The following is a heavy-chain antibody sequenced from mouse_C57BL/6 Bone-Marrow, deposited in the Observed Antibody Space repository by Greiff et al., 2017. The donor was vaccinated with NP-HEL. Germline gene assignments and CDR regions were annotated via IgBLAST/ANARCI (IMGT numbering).Heavy chain of an antibody. CDR2: IDPNSGGT. CDR3: ARDYYGSRGWYFDD. Sequence: QVQLQQPGADLVKPGASVKLSCKASGYTFTSYCMHWVKQRPGRGLEWIGRIDPNSGGTKFNEKFKTKATLTVDKPSSTAYMQLSSLTSEDSAVYYCARDYYGSRGWYFDDWGKGTTVTVSA. D-gene: IGHD1-1*01. V-gene: IGHV1-72*01. J-gene: IGHJ1*03. CDR1: GYTFTSYC.